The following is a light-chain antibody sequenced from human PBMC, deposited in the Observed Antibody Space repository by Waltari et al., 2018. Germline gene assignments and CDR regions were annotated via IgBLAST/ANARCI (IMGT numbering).Light chain of an antibody. Sequence: QSALTQPASVSGSPGQSITISCTGTSSDVGGSNYVPWYQQPPGKAPNLPIFDFTQRPAGVSDRFSGSKSGNTASLTISGLQAEDEADYYCASYPSTSIHVLFGGGTKLTVL. J-gene: IGLJ2*01. CDR2: DFT. V-gene: IGLV2-14*01. CDR3: ASYPSTSIHVL. CDR1: SSDVGGSNY.